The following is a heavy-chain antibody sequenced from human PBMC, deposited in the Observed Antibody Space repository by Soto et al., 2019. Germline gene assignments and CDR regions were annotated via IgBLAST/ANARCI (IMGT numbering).Heavy chain of an antibody. D-gene: IGHD2-2*01. Sequence: QVQLVQSGAEVKKPGASVKVSCKASGYTFTSYYIHWVRQAPGQGLEWVGIINPSGGSTSYPQKFQGRITMTRDTSTSAVYMQSSSLSSEDTAVYYCARGDRGSISPDYWGQGTLVTVSS. V-gene: IGHV1-46*01. CDR2: INPSGGST. CDR1: GYTFTSYY. J-gene: IGHJ4*02. CDR3: ARGDRGSISPDY.